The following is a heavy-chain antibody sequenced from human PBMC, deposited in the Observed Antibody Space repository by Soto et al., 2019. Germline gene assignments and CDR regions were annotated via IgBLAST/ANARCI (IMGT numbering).Heavy chain of an antibody. CDR3: ATWEERYFQD. J-gene: IGHJ1*01. CDR1: GFTFNSFT. D-gene: IGHD1-26*01. V-gene: IGHV3-30-3*01. Sequence: QVQLVESGGGVVQPGRSLRLSCAASGFTFNSFTMHWVRQAPGKGLEWVAVISHDGSHKYSADSVKGRFTISRDDYKNKLYLQMSSLRVEDTAIYYCATWEERYFQDWGQGTLVTVSS. CDR2: ISHDGSHK.